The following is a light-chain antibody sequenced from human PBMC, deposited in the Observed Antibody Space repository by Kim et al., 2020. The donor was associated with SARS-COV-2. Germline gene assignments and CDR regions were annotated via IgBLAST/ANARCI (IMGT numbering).Light chain of an antibody. V-gene: IGKV3-20*01. CDR1: QSVSNSF. J-gene: IGKJ2*01. Sequence: SHGERATLSCRASQSVSNSFLAWYQQKPGQAPRLLIYHAYSRVNGIPDRFSGIGSGTDFTLIISRLEPEDFAVYYCQQYGSSPGTFGQGTKVDIK. CDR2: HAY. CDR3: QQYGSSPGT.